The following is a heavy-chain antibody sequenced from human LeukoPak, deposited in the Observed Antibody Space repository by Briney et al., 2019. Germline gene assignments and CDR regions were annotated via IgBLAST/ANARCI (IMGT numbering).Heavy chain of an antibody. CDR2: IKSKTDGGTT. D-gene: IGHD3-3*01. J-gene: IGHJ4*02. Sequence: GGSLRLSCAASGFIFSNAWMSWVRQAPGKGLEWVGLIKSKTDGGTTDYAAPVKGRFTISRDDSKNTLYLQMNSLRAEDTAVYYCANIITIFGVVTRGLDYWGQGTLVTVSS. CDR3: ANIITIFGVVTRGLDY. V-gene: IGHV3-15*01. CDR1: GFIFSNAW.